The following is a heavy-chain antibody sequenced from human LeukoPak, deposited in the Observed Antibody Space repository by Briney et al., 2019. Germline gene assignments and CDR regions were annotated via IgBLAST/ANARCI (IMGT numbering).Heavy chain of an antibody. J-gene: IGHJ6*03. Sequence: PGGSLRLSCAASGFTFDDYTMHWVRQAPGKGLEWVSLISWDGGSTYYADSVKGRFTISRDNSKNSLYLQMNSLRTEDTALYYCAKDSGHGYNYYYYMDVWGKGTTVTVSS. CDR1: GFTFDDYT. V-gene: IGHV3-43*01. CDR2: ISWDGGST. CDR3: AKDSGHGYNYYYYMDV. D-gene: IGHD1-14*01.